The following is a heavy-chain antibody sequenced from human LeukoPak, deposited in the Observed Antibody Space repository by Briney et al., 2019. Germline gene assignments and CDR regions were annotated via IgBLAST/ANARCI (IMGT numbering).Heavy chain of an antibody. D-gene: IGHD5-12*01. CDR1: GYTFTSYA. Sequence: ASVKVSCKASGYTFTSYAMHWVRQAPGQRLEWMGWINAGNGNTLYSQKFQGRVTMTRDTSATTAYMELSSLRAEDTAVYYCARSIVATRKLDYWGQGTLVTVSS. V-gene: IGHV1-3*01. CDR2: INAGNGNT. CDR3: ARSIVATRKLDY. J-gene: IGHJ4*02.